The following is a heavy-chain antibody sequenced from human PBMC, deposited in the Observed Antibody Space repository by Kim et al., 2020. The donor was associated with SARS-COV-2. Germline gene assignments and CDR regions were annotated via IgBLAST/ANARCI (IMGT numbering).Heavy chain of an antibody. J-gene: IGHJ6*04. V-gene: IGHV3-11*04. CDR3: ARDSIAAAGDYYYYGMDV. Sequence: GGSLRLSCAASGFTFSDYYMSWIRQAPGKGLEWVSYISSSGSTIYYADSVKGRFTISRDNAKNSLYLQMNSLRAEDPAVYYCARDSIAAAGDYYYYGMDVWGKGTTVTVSS. CDR2: ISSSGSTI. CDR1: GFTFSDYY. D-gene: IGHD6-13*01.